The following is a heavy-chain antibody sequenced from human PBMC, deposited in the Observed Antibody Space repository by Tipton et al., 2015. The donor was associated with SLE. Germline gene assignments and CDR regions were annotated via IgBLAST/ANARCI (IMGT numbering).Heavy chain of an antibody. CDR3: ARVQGIWGSYRYVFDY. CDR1: GGSISSGSYY. Sequence: TLSLTCTVSGGSISSGSYYWSWIRQPAGKGLEWIGHIYTSGSTNYNPSLKSRVTMSVDTSKNQFSLKLSSVTAADTAVYYCARVQGIWGSYRYVFDYWGQGTLVTVSS. J-gene: IGHJ4*02. D-gene: IGHD3-16*02. V-gene: IGHV4-61*09. CDR2: IYTSGST.